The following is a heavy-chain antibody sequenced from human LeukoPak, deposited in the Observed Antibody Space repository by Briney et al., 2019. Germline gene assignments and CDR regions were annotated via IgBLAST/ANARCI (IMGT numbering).Heavy chain of an antibody. J-gene: IGHJ4*02. CDR3: ARASGNYDDSGYSSFYH. CDR1: GFTFSSYG. V-gene: IGHV3-33*01. D-gene: IGHD3-22*01. CDR2: IWYDGSNK. Sequence: PGGSLRLSCAASGFTFSSYGMHWVRQAPGKGLEWVAVIWYDGSNKYYADSVKGRFTISRDNSKNTLYLQMNSLRAEDTAVYYCARASGNYDDSGYSSFYHWGQGTLVTVSS.